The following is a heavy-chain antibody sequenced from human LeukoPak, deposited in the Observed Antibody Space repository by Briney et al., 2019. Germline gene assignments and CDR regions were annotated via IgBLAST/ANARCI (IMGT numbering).Heavy chain of an antibody. J-gene: IGHJ4*02. CDR3: AREDVRAADD. V-gene: IGHV4-30-4*08. CDR1: GGSVRSGDYY. Sequence: SETLSLTCTVSGGSVRSGDYYWSWIRQPPEKGLEWIGYIYYTGTTYYNPSLRSRVTISVDTSKNQFSLKLSSVTAADTAVYYCAREDVRAADDWGQGTLVTVSS. D-gene: IGHD2-15*01. CDR2: IYYTGTT.